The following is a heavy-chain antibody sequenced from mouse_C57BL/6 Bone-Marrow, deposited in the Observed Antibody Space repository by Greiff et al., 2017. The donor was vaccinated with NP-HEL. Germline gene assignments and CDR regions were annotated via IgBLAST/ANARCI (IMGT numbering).Heavy chain of an antibody. CDR2: IHPNSGST. V-gene: IGHV1-64*01. CDR1: GYTFTSYW. Sequence: QVQLQQSGAELVKPGASVKLSCKASGYTFTSYWMHWVKQRPGQGLEWIGMIHPNSGSTNYNEKFKSKATLTVDKSSSTAYMQLSSLTSEDSAVYYCARSVLITTVVADAMDYWGQGTSVTVSS. D-gene: IGHD1-1*01. CDR3: ARSVLITTVVADAMDY. J-gene: IGHJ4*01.